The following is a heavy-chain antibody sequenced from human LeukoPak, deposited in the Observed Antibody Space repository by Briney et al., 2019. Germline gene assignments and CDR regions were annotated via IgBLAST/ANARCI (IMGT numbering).Heavy chain of an antibody. CDR3: ARHFMQLGNIVPDRY. J-gene: IGHJ4*02. Sequence: GESLKISCKGSGYSFTTYWIGWVRQMPGKGLEGMGIIYPGDSDTRYSPSFQGQVTISADKSISTAYLQWSSLKASDTAMYYCARHFMQLGNIVPDRYWGQGTLVTVSS. V-gene: IGHV5-51*01. CDR2: IYPGDSDT. D-gene: IGHD6-13*01. CDR1: GYSFTTYW.